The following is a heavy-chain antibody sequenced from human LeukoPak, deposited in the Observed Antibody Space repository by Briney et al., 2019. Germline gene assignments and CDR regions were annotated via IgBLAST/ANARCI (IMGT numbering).Heavy chain of an antibody. D-gene: IGHD3-22*01. J-gene: IGHJ4*02. CDR1: GFTFSSYG. CDR3: ATDGLPSSSGYYFDY. Sequence: GGSLRLSCAASGFTFSSYGMHWVRQAPGKGLEWVAFIRYDGSNKHYADSVKGRFTISRDNSKNTLYLQMNSLRAEDTAVYYCATDGLPSSSGYYFDYWGQGTLVTVSS. V-gene: IGHV3-30*02. CDR2: IRYDGSNK.